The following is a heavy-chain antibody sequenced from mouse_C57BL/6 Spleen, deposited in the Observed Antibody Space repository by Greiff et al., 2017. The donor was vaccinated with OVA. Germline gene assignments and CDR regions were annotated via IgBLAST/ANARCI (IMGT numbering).Heavy chain of an antibody. V-gene: IGHV5-17*01. J-gene: IGHJ4*01. Sequence: EVMLVESGGGLVKPGGSLKLSCAASGFTFSDYGMHWVRQAPEKGLEWVAYISSGSSTIYYADKVKGRFTISRDNAKNTLFLQMTSLRSEDTAMYYGAKSGIRYHYAMDYWGQGTSVTVSS. D-gene: IGHD1-1*01. CDR1: GFTFSDYG. CDR3: AKSGIRYHYAMDY. CDR2: ISSGSSTI.